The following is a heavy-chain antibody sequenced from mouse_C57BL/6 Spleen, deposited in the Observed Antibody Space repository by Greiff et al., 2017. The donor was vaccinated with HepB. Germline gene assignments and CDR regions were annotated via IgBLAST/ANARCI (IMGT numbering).Heavy chain of an antibody. CDR3: VCPFAY. J-gene: IGHJ3*01. Sequence: EVKLMESGGGLVKPGGSLKLSCAASGFTFSDYGMHWVRQAPEKGLEWVAYISSGSSTIHYADTVKGRFTISRDNAKNTLFLQMTSLRSEDTAMYYCVCPFAYWGQGTLVTVSA. CDR2: ISSGSSTI. CDR1: GFTFSDYG. V-gene: IGHV5-17*01.